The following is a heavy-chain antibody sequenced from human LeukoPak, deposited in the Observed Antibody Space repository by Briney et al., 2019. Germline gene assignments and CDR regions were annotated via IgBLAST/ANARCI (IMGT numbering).Heavy chain of an antibody. J-gene: IGHJ6*02. D-gene: IGHD7-27*01. V-gene: IGHV5-51*01. CDR3: ARQTKLGYYYYGVDV. CDR1: GYSFTTYW. CDR2: IYPGDSDT. Sequence: GESLKISCKGSGYSFTTYWIGWVRQMPGKGLEWMGIIYPGDSDTRCSPSFQGQVTISADKSISTAYLQWSSLKASDTAMYYCARQTKLGYYYYGVDVWGQGTTVTVSS.